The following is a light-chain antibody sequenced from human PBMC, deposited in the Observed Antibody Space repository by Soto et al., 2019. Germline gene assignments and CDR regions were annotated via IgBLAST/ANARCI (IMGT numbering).Light chain of an antibody. CDR3: SSYTSSSTRV. CDR2: DVS. V-gene: IGLV2-14*01. Sequence: QSALTQPASVSGSPGQSITISCTGTSSDVGGYNYVSWYQQHPGKAPKLMIYDVSTRPSGVSNRFSGSKSGNTASLTISGIQAEDEADYYCSSYTSSSTRVFGGGTKLTVL. J-gene: IGLJ3*02. CDR1: SSDVGGYNY.